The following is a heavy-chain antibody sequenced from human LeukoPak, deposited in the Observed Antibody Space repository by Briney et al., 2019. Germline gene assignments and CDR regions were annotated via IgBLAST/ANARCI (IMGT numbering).Heavy chain of an antibody. CDR3: ARGGYCGGDCYFYC. Sequence: SETLSLTCTVSGGSISSGTYYWSWIRQPAGKGLEWIGRIYSSGSTNYNPSLKSRVTISVDTSKNQFSLKLSSVTAADTAVYYCARGGYCGGDCYFYCWSQGTLVTVSS. CDR1: GGSISSGTYY. D-gene: IGHD2-21*02. V-gene: IGHV4-61*02. CDR2: IYSSGST. J-gene: IGHJ4*02.